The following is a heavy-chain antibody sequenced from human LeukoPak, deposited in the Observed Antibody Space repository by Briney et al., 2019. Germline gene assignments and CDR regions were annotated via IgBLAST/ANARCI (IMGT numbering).Heavy chain of an antibody. Sequence: ASVKVSCTASGGTFSSYAISWVRQAPGQGLEWMGGIIPIFGTANYAQKFQGRVTITADESTSTAYMELSSLRSEDTAVYYCARKTVVAVAGYYGMDVWGQGTTVTVSS. J-gene: IGHJ6*02. D-gene: IGHD6-19*01. CDR2: IIPIFGTA. CDR3: ARKTVVAVAGYYGMDV. CDR1: GGTFSSYA. V-gene: IGHV1-69*13.